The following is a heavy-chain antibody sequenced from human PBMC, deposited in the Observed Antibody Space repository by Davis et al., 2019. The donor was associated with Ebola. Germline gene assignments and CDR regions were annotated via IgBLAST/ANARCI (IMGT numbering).Heavy chain of an antibody. Sequence: PGGSLRLSCKGSGYSFTSYWIGWVRQMPGKGLEWMGIIYPGDSDTRYSPSFQGQVTISADKSISTAYLQWSSLKASDTAMYYCARSLWFGELGQDAFDIWGQGTMVTVSS. CDR2: IYPGDSDT. D-gene: IGHD3-10*01. CDR1: GYSFTSYW. V-gene: IGHV5-51*01. J-gene: IGHJ3*02. CDR3: ARSLWFGELGQDAFDI.